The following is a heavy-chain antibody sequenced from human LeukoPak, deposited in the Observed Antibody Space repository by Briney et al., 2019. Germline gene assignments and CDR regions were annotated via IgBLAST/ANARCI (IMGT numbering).Heavy chain of an antibody. CDR1: GFTFDDYA. J-gene: IGHJ4*02. CDR3: AKDRGYCSGGSCSSFDY. CDR2: ISWNSGSI. V-gene: IGHV3-9*01. D-gene: IGHD2-15*01. Sequence: GRSLRLSCAASGFTFDDYAMHWVRQAPGKGLEWVSTISWNSGSIGYADSVKGRFTISRDNAKNSLYLQMNSLRAEDTALYYCAKDRGYCSGGSCSSFDYWGQGTLVTVSS.